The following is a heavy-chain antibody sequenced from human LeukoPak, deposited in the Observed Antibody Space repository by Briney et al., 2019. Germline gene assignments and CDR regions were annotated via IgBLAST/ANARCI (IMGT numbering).Heavy chain of an antibody. D-gene: IGHD3-22*01. CDR2: ISYDGSNK. J-gene: IGHJ4*02. CDR3: ASPADSSDY. V-gene: IGHV3-30*04. Sequence: GRSLRLSCAASGFTFSSYAMHWVRQAPGKGLEWVAVISYDGSNKYYADSVKGRFTISRDNAKNSLYLQMNSLRAEDTAVYYCASPADSSDYWGQGTLVTVSS. CDR1: GFTFSSYA.